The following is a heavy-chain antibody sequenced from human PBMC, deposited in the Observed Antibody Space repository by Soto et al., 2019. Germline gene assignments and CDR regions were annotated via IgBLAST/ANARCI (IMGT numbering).Heavy chain of an antibody. Sequence: QVQLVESGGGVVQPGGSLRLSCAASGFTLSSHGMQWVRQAPGKGLEWVAVVSYDGGTKYYADSVKRRFTISRDNSKNTLYLQMNSLRAEDTAVYYCVKEFGVAGSSYESFFDYWCQGTLVTVSS. J-gene: IGHJ4*02. D-gene: IGHD5-18*01. V-gene: IGHV3-30*18. CDR1: GFTLSSHG. CDR2: VSYDGGTK. CDR3: VKEFGVAGSSYESFFDY.